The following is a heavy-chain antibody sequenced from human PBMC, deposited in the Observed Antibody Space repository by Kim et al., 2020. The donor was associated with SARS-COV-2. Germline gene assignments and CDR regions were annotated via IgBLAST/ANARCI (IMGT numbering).Heavy chain of an antibody. Sequence: YADSVKGRFTISRDNSKNTLYLQMNSLSAEDTAVYYCAKQPRLLRTGMDVWGQGTTVTVSS. D-gene: IGHD3-16*01. CDR3: AKQPRLLRTGMDV. J-gene: IGHJ6*02. V-gene: IGHV3-23*01.